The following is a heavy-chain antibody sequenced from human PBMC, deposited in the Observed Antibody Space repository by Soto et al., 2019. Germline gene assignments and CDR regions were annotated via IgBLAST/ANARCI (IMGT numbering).Heavy chain of an antibody. CDR3: ARFSGSYPGTRFDP. CDR2: ISANYGNT. Sequence: ASVKVSCKASGYTFTSYGISWVRQAPGQGLEWMGGISANYGNTNYAQKFQGRVTITADDSTSTAYMELSSLRSEDTAVYYCARFSGSYPGTRFDPWGQGTLVTVSS. J-gene: IGHJ5*02. V-gene: IGHV1-18*01. D-gene: IGHD1-26*01. CDR1: GYTFTSYG.